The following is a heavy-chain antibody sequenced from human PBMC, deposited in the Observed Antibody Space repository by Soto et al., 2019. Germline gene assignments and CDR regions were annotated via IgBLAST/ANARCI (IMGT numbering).Heavy chain of an antibody. J-gene: IGHJ4*02. Sequence: QVQLVQSGAEVKKPGSSVKVSCKASAGTFSSYAISWVRQAPGQGLEWMGGIIPIFGTANYAQKFQGRVRITADESTRTAYMELSSLRSEETAVYYCARGISCSGGSCYFNWGQGTLVNVSS. CDR1: AGTFSSYA. CDR3: ARGISCSGGSCYFN. CDR2: IIPIFGTA. V-gene: IGHV1-69*12. D-gene: IGHD2-15*01.